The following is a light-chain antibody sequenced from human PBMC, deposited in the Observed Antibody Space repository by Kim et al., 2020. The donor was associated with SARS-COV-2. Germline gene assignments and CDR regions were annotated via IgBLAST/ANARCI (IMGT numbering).Light chain of an antibody. J-gene: IGLJ2*01. CDR3: NSRDSSGTHVV. CDR2: GKN. Sequence: GQTVRITFQGDSLRSYYASWYQQKPGQAPVLVIYGKNNRPSGIPDRFSGSSSGNTASLTITGAQAEDEADYYCNSRDSSGTHVVFGGGTQLTVL. V-gene: IGLV3-19*01. CDR1: SLRSYY.